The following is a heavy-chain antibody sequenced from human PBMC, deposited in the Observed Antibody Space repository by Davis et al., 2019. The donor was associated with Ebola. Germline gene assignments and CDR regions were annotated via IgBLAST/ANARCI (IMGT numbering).Heavy chain of an antibody. CDR3: TKDLGSSSWYDY. CDR2: IWYDGSNK. V-gene: IGHV3-33*03. CDR1: GFTFSSYG. J-gene: IGHJ4*02. D-gene: IGHD6-13*01. Sequence: GESLRLSCAASGFTFSSYGMHWVRQAPGKGLEWVAVIWYDGSNKYYADSVKGRFTISRDNSKNSLYLQMNSLRTEDTALYYCTKDLGSSSWYDYWGQGTLVTVSS.